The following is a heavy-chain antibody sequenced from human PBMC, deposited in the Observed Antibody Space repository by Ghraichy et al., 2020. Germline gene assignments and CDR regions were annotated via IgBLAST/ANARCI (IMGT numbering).Heavy chain of an antibody. D-gene: IGHD5-18*01. Sequence: GGSLRLSCAASGFTFDDYAMHWVRQAPGKGLEWVSGISWNGGSVDYADSVKGRFTISRDNAKNSLYLQMNSLRAEDTALYYCVRDTDTAMIGHYFDYWGQGTLVTVSS. J-gene: IGHJ4*02. CDR3: VRDTDTAMIGHYFDY. V-gene: IGHV3-9*01. CDR1: GFTFDDYA. CDR2: ISWNGGSV.